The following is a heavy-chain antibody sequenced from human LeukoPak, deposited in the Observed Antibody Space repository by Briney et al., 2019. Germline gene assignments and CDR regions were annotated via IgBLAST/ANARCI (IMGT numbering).Heavy chain of an antibody. V-gene: IGHV3-30*04. CDR3: ARGRPHGNDY. D-gene: IGHD4-23*01. Sequence: GRSLRLSCAASGFTFSSYTMHWVRQAPGKGLEWVALISYDGSNKYYADSVKGRFTISRDNSKNTLYLQMSSLRVEDTAVYYCARGRPHGNDYWGQGTLVTVSS. J-gene: IGHJ4*02. CDR1: GFTFSSYT. CDR2: ISYDGSNK.